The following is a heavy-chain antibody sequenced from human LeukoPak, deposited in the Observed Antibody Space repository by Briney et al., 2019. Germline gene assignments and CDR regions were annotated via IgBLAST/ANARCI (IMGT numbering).Heavy chain of an antibody. CDR3: ARAYDSSGYSLDG. CDR2: MNPNSGNT. CDR1: GYTFTSYD. D-gene: IGHD3-22*01. Sequence: ASVKVSCKASGYTFTSYDINWVRQATGQGLEWMGWMNPNSGNTGYAQKFQGRVTMTRDTSISTAYMELSRLRSDDTAVYYCARAYDSSGYSLDGWGQGTLVTVSS. V-gene: IGHV1-8*02. J-gene: IGHJ4*02.